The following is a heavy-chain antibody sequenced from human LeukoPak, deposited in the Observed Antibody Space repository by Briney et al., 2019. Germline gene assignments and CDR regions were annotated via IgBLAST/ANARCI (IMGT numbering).Heavy chain of an antibody. CDR3: ARDAYYGSGNYFDY. CDR1: GYTLTSYG. J-gene: IGHJ4*02. Sequence: ASVKVSCKASGYTLTSYGISLVRQAPGQGLEWVGWISVYNGNTNYAQKLQGRVTMTTDTSTSTAYMELRSLRSDDTAVYYCARDAYYGSGNYFDYWGQGTLVTVSS. V-gene: IGHV1-18*01. D-gene: IGHD3-10*01. CDR2: ISVYNGNT.